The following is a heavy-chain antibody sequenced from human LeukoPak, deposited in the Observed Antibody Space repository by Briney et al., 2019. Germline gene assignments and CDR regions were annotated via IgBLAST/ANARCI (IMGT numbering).Heavy chain of an antibody. CDR1: GGSFSGYY. CDR2: INHSGST. Sequence: SETLSLTCAVYGGSFSGYYWSWIRQPPGKGLEWIGEINHSGSTTYNPSLKSRVTISVDTSKNQFSLKLSSVTAADTAVYYCARGRIVVVPAATYYYYYMDVWGKGTTVTVSS. D-gene: IGHD2-2*01. CDR3: ARGRIVVVPAATYYYYYMDV. V-gene: IGHV4-34*01. J-gene: IGHJ6*03.